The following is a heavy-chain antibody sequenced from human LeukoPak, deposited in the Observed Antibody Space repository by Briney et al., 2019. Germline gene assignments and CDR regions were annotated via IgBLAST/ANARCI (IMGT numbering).Heavy chain of an antibody. CDR3: ARAHGDYPLYYYMDV. J-gene: IGHJ6*03. CDR2: ISSSGSTI. CDR1: GFTFSDYY. D-gene: IGHD4-17*01. Sequence: PGGSLRLSCAASGFTFSDYYMSWIRQAPGKGLEWVSYISSSGSTIYYADSVKGRFTISRDNAKNSLYLQMNSLRAEDTVVYYCARAHGDYPLYYYMDVWGKGTTVTVSS. V-gene: IGHV3-11*01.